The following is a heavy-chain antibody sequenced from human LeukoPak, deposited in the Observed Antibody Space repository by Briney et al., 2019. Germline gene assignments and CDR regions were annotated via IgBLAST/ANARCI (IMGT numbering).Heavy chain of an antibody. D-gene: IGHD3-22*01. J-gene: IGHJ4*02. CDR2: ISGSGGST. V-gene: IGHV3-23*01. CDR3: AKDPPYYYDSSGSFDY. Sequence: GGSLRLSCAAPGFTFSSYAMSWVRQAPGKGLEWVSAISGSGGSTYYADSVKGRFTISRDNSKNTLYLQMNSLRAEDTAVYYCAKDPPYYYDSSGSFDYWGQGTLVTVSS. CDR1: GFTFSSYA.